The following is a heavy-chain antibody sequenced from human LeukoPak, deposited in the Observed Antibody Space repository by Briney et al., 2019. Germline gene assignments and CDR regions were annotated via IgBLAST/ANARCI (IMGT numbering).Heavy chain of an antibody. Sequence: VASVKVSCKVSGYTFTGYSMHWVRQAPGQGLEWMGWINPNSGGTNYAQKFQGRVTMTRDTSISTAYMELSRLRSDDTAVYYCARTYTVIMPFDYWGQGTLVTVSS. CDR1: GYTFTGYS. V-gene: IGHV1-2*02. J-gene: IGHJ4*02. CDR3: ARTYTVIMPFDY. D-gene: IGHD4-17*01. CDR2: INPNSGGT.